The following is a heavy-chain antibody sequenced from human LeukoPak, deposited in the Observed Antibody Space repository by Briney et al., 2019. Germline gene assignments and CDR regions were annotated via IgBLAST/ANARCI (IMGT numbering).Heavy chain of an antibody. Sequence: SVKVSCKASGGTFSSYAISWVRQAPGQGLEWMGGIIPIFGTANYAQKFQGRVTITADESTSTAYMELSSLRSEDTAVYYCAREGEYCSSTSCYAPNWFDPWGQGTLVTVSS. J-gene: IGHJ5*02. D-gene: IGHD2-2*01. CDR3: AREGEYCSSTSCYAPNWFDP. CDR2: IIPIFGTA. CDR1: GGTFSSYA. V-gene: IGHV1-69*01.